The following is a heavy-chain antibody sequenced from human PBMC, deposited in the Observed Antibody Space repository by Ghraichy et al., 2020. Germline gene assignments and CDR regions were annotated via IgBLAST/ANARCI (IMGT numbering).Heavy chain of an antibody. V-gene: IGHV1-2*06. CDR2: IHPDSGDT. Sequence: ASVKDSCKASGYTFTGYYMHWVRQAPGQGLEWMGRIHPDSGDTDYALRFQGRVTMTRDTSINTVYMELRRLRSDDTAVYYCARDLSRDSETHDAVDIWGQGTMVTVSS. CDR3: ARDLSRDSETHDAVDI. J-gene: IGHJ3*02. D-gene: IGHD1-26*01. CDR1: GYTFTGYY.